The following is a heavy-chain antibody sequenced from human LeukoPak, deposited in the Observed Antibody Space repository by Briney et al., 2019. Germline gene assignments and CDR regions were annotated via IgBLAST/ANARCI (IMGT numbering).Heavy chain of an antibody. CDR2: IKGDGIST. CDR1: GLDFSSNW. J-gene: IGHJ4*02. V-gene: IGHV3-74*01. Sequence: GGSLRLSCAASGLDFSSNWMHWVRHAPGQGLVWVSRIKGDGISTNYADSVKGRFTISRDIAKNTLYLQMNSLRAEDTGVYYCAEDHYWSIDYWGRGTLVTVSS. D-gene: IGHD3-3*01. CDR3: AEDHYWSIDY.